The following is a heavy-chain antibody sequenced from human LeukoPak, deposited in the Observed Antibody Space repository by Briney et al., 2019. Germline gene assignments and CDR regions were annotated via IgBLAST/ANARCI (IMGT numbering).Heavy chain of an antibody. D-gene: IGHD4-23*01. Sequence: SETLSLTCTVSGGSISSYYWSWIRQPPGKGLEWIGYIYYSGSTNYNPSLKSRVTISVDTSKNQFSLKLSSVTAADTAVYYCARVLDGGNPSFDYWGQGTLVTVSS. CDR2: IYYSGST. CDR3: ARVLDGGNPSFDY. J-gene: IGHJ4*02. CDR1: GGSISSYY. V-gene: IGHV4-59*01.